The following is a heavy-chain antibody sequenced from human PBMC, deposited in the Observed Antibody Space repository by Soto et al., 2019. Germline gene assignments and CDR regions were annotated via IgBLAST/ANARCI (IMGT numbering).Heavy chain of an antibody. V-gene: IGHV3-30-3*01. Sequence: GGSLRLSCAASGFTFSSYAMHWVRQAPGKGLEWVAVISYDGSNKYYADSVKGRFTISRDNSKNTLYLQMNSLRAEDTAVYYCARGHAERYGSGWYYNYWGQGTLVTVSS. CDR3: ARGHAERYGSGWYYNY. CDR2: ISYDGSNK. CDR1: GFTFSSYA. D-gene: IGHD6-19*01. J-gene: IGHJ4*02.